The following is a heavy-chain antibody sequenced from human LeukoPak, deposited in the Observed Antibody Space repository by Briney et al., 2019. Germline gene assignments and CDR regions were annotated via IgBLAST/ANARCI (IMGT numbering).Heavy chain of an antibody. CDR3: ARNEGLRFGGFTNGANNWFDP. Sequence: ASVKVSCKASGYTFTSYYMHWVRQAPGQGLEWMGIINPSGGSRSYAQKFQGRVTMTRDMSTSTVYMELSSLRSEDTAVYYCARNEGLRFGGFTNGANNWFDPWGQGTLVTVSS. D-gene: IGHD3-10*01. CDR1: GYTFTSYY. CDR2: INPSGGSR. J-gene: IGHJ5*02. V-gene: IGHV1-46*01.